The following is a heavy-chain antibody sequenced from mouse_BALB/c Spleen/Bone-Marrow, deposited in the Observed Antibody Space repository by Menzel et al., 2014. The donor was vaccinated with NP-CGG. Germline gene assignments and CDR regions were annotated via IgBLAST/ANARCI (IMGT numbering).Heavy chain of an antibody. Sequence: VQLQQSGAELVKPGASVKLSCTASGSNIKDTYMHWVKQRPEQGLEWIGRIDPASDYTQFDSKFQGKATITADTSSNTAYQQLSSLTSEDTAVYYCATLTGTFDYWGQGTTLTVSS. D-gene: IGHD4-1*01. J-gene: IGHJ2*01. CDR1: GSNIKDTY. V-gene: IGHV14-3*02. CDR2: IDPASDYT. CDR3: ATLTGTFDY.